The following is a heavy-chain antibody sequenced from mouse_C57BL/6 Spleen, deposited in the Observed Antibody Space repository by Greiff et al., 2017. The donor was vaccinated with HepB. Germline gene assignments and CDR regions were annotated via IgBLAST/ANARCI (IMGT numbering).Heavy chain of an antibody. CDR3: ARRGDYYGSSWGY. J-gene: IGHJ2*01. Sequence: VQLKQPGAELVRPGSSVKLSCKASGYTFTSYWMDWVKPRPGQGLEWIGNIYPSDSETHCNQKFKDKATLTVDKSSSTAYMQLSSLTSEDSAVYYCARRGDYYGSSWGYWGQGTTLTVSS. V-gene: IGHV1-61*01. CDR2: IYPSDSET. CDR1: GYTFTSYW. D-gene: IGHD1-1*01.